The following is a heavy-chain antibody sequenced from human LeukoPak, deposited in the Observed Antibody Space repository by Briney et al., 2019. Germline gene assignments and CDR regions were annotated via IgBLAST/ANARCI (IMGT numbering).Heavy chain of an antibody. J-gene: IGHJ4*02. CDR1: GESFSGYY. V-gene: IGHV4-34*01. CDR3: ARGDITTGGAPFDH. D-gene: IGHD2-21*01. Sequence: PSETLSLTCAVYGESFSGYYWSWIRQPPGKGLEWIGEINHRGSTNYNPSLKSRVTISADTSKDQFSLKLNSVTAADTAIYYCARGDITTGGAPFDHWGQGSLVTVSS. CDR2: INHRGST.